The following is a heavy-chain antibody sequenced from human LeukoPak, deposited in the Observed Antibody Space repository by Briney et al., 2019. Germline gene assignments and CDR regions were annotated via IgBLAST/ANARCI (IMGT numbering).Heavy chain of an antibody. V-gene: IGHV3-15*01. CDR3: TTGYGHSDFDY. D-gene: IGHD3-3*02. CDR1: GFTITNVR. CDR2: IKSKIDGGTT. Sequence: GGSLRLSCVASGFTITNVRMGWVRQAPGKGLEWVGLIKSKIDGGTTDFAAPVKGRFTISIDDSKHTLYLQMNSLKSEDTGVYYCTTGYGHSDFDYWGQGTLATVSS. J-gene: IGHJ4*02.